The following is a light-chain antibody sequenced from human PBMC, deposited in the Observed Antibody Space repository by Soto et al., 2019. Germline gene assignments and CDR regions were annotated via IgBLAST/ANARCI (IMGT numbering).Light chain of an antibody. CDR2: EGS. CDR1: SSDVGGHNH. V-gene: IGLV2-23*01. CDR3: CSYTVTSTWV. J-gene: IGLJ3*02. Sequence: QSALTQPASVSGSPGQSITISCTGSSSDVGGHNHVSWYQQHPGKAPKLIIYEGSKRPSGVSNRFSGSKSGNRASLTISGLQTEDEADYYCCSYTVTSTWVFGGGTKLTVL.